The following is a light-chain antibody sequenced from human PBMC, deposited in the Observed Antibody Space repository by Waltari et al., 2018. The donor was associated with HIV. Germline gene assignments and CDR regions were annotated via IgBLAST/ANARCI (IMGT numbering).Light chain of an antibody. J-gene: IGLJ2*01. CDR2: DQN. CDR1: SSNIGNHY. Sequence: QSVLTQPPSVPAAPGQKVSISCSGSSSNIGNHYVSWYQQFPGTAPKLLIYDQNKRPSGIPDRFSGSKSGTSATLGVTGLQTGDEADYYCGTWDSSLRAVVFGGGTKLTVL. V-gene: IGLV1-51*01. CDR3: GTWDSSLRAVV.